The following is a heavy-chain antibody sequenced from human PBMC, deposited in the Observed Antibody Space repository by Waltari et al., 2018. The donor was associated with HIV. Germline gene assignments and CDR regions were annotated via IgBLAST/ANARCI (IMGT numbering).Heavy chain of an antibody. J-gene: IGHJ6*02. CDR3: ARVRLAVGDYYYYGMDV. CDR2: IIPIFGTA. D-gene: IGHD6-19*01. Sequence: QVQLVQSVAEVTKPGSSVKVSCQASGCTFSSYAIRWVRQTTVQGLEWMGGIIPIFGTANYAQKFQGRVTITADESTSTAYMELSSLRSEDTAVYYCARVRLAVGDYYYYGMDVWGQGTTVTVSS. CDR1: GCTFSSYA. V-gene: IGHV1-69*12.